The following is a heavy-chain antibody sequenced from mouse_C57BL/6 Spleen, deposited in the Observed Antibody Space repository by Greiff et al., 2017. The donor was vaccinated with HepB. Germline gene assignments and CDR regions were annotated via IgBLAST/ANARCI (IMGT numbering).Heavy chain of an antibody. J-gene: IGHJ3*01. D-gene: IGHD2-10*01. CDR3: AREPYYGNFWFAY. CDR1: GFTFSDYG. V-gene: IGHV5-17*01. CDR2: ISSGSSTI. Sequence: EVKLVESGGGLVKPGGSLKLSCAASGFTFSDYGMHWVRQAPEKGLEWVAYISSGSSTIYYADTVKGRFTISRDNAKSTLFLQMTSLRSEDTAMYYCAREPYYGNFWFAYWGQGTLVTVSA.